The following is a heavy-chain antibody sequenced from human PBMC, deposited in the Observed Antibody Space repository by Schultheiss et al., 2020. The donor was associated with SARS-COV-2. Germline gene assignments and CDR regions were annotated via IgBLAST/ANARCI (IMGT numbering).Heavy chain of an antibody. CDR3: ARSAAPAGMDV. Sequence: SQTLSLTCTVSGGSISSGGYYWSWIRQPPGKGLEWIGEINHSGSTNYNPSLKSRVTISVDTSKNQFSLQLNSVTPEDTAVYYCARSAAPAGMDVWGQGTTVTVSS. V-gene: IGHV4-30-4*08. CDR2: INHSGST. CDR1: GGSISSGGYY. J-gene: IGHJ6*02. D-gene: IGHD6-13*01.